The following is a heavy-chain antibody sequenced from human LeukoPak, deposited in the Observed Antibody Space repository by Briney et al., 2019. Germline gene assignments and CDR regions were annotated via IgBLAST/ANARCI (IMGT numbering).Heavy chain of an antibody. CDR3: VKWPSTSGRFDP. Sequence: GGSLRLSCAASGFTFSNYAMSWVRQAPGKGLEWVSTISGSGGSIYYADSVKGRFTISRDNSKNTLYLQMNSLRAEDTAVFYCVKWPSTSGRFDPWGQGTLVTVSS. CDR2: ISGSGGSI. D-gene: IGHD6-6*01. CDR1: GFTFSNYA. J-gene: IGHJ5*02. V-gene: IGHV3-23*01.